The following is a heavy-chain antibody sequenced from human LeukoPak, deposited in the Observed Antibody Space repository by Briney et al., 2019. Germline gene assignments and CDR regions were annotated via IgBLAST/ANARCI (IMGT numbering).Heavy chain of an antibody. CDR3: ARGIRAYYYDSSYPFDY. D-gene: IGHD3-22*01. CDR2: INHSGST. J-gene: IGHJ4*02. CDR1: GGSFSGYY. V-gene: IGHV4-34*01. Sequence: SETLSLTCAVYGGSFSGYYWSWLRQPPGKGLEWIGEINHSGSTNYNPSLKSRVTISVDTSKNQFSLKLSSVTAADTAVYYCARGIRAYYYDSSYPFDYWGQGTLVTVSS.